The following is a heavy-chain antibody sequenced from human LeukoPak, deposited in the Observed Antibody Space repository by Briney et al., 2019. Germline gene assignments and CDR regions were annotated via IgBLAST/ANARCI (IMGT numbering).Heavy chain of an antibody. J-gene: IGHJ4*02. D-gene: IGHD2-2*01. CDR2: IYYSGNT. CDR1: GGSISSSTYY. Sequence: SETLSLTCTVSGGSISSSTYYWGWVRQPPGKGLEWIGNIYYSGNTYYNPSLKSRVTISVDTSKNQFSLKLTSVTAADMAVYYCARIFLPEGYFDYWGQGTLVTVSS. V-gene: IGHV4-39*01. CDR3: ARIFLPEGYFDY.